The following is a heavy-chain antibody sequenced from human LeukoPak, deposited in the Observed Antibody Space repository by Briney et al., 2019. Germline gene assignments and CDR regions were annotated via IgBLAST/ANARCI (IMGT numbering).Heavy chain of an antibody. CDR2: VNRDGSET. Sequence: GGSLRLSCAASGFTFNSYAMSWVRQAPGRGPEWVANVNRDGSETYYLDSVKGRFTTSKDNAKNSLYLQMNSLRAEDTALYHCARNNGMDVWGQGTTVIVSS. J-gene: IGHJ6*02. CDR1: GFTFNSYA. CDR3: ARNNGMDV. V-gene: IGHV3-7*03.